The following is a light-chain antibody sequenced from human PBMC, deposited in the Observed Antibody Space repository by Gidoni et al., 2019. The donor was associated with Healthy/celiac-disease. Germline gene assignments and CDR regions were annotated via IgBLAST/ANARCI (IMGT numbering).Light chain of an antibody. CDR2: LEGSGSY. Sequence: QPVLPHSSSASASLGSSVKLTCTLSSGHSSYIIAWHQQQPGKAPRYLMTLEGSGSYNKGSGVPDRFSGSSSGADRYLTISNRQSEDEADYYCETWDSNTRVFGGGTKLTVL. CDR3: ETWDSNTRV. CDR1: SGHSSYI. J-gene: IGLJ3*02. V-gene: IGLV4-60*03.